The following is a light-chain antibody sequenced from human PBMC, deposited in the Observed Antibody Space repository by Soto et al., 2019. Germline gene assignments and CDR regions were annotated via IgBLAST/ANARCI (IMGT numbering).Light chain of an antibody. CDR1: QGISDY. Sequence: DIQMTQSPSSLSASVGDRVTITCRPSQGISDYLAWYQQKPGKVPKLLIYAATTLQSGVPSRFSGSLSGTDFTLTISSLQPEDVAAYYCQKYNIAPLTFAG. CDR2: AAT. CDR3: QKYNIAPLT. J-gene: IGKJ4*01. V-gene: IGKV1-27*01.